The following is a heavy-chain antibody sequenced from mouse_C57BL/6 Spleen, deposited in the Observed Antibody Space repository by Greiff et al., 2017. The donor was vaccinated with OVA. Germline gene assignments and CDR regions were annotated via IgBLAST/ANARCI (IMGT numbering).Heavy chain of an antibody. CDR1: GYTFTDYE. V-gene: IGHV1-15*01. J-gene: IGHJ3*01. CDR3: TRTDLLWVFAY. Sequence: LVESGAELVRPGASVTLSCKASGYTFTDYEMHWVKQTPVHGLEWIGAIDPETGGTAYNQKFKGKAILTADKSSSTAYMELRSLTSEDSAVYYCTRTDLLWVFAYWGQGTLVTVSA. D-gene: IGHD2-1*01. CDR2: IDPETGGT.